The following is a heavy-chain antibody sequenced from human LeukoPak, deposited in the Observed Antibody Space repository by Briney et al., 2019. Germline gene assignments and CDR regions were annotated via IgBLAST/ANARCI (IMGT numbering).Heavy chain of an antibody. CDR1: GFTVSSNY. D-gene: IGHD2-15*01. J-gene: IGHJ3*02. V-gene: IGHV3-66*03. CDR3: ARGSSGGSCYPTDWDAFDI. Sequence: GGSLRLSCAASGFTVSSNYMSWARQAPGKGLEWVSVIYSCGSTYYADSVKGRFTISRDNPKNTLYLQMNSLRAEDTAVYYCARGSSGGSCYPTDWDAFDIWGQGTMVTVSS. CDR2: IYSCGST.